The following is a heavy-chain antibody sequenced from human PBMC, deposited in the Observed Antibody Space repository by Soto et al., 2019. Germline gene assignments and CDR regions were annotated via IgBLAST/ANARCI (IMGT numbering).Heavy chain of an antibody. CDR1: GFTFSSYG. CDR3: AKVRADYYYGSGPFDY. Sequence: QVQLVESGGGVVQPGRSLRLSCAASGFTFSSYGMHWVRQAPGKGLEWVALISSDGSKKYYADSVKGRFTSSRDNSKNTLYLQMNTLRAEDTAVYYCAKVRADYYYGSGPFDYWGQGTLVTVSS. V-gene: IGHV3-30*18. D-gene: IGHD3-10*01. J-gene: IGHJ4*02. CDR2: ISSDGSKK.